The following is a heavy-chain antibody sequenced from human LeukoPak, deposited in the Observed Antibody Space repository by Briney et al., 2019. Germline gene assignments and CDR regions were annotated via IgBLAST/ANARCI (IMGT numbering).Heavy chain of an antibody. CDR3: ARADYYGSGIGDC. J-gene: IGHJ4*02. CDR1: GFTFSSYW. D-gene: IGHD3-10*01. V-gene: IGHV3-74*01. Sequence: GSLRLSCAASGFTFSSYWMHWVRQAPGKGLVWVSRINSDGSSTSYADSVKGRFTISRDNAKNTLYLQMNSLRAEDTAVYYCARADYYGSGIGDCWGQGALVTVSS. CDR2: INSDGSST.